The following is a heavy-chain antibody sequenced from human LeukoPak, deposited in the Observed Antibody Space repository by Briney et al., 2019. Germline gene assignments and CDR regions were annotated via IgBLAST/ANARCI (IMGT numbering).Heavy chain of an antibody. Sequence: GGSLRLSCAASGFTFDDYAMHWVRQAPGKGLEWVSGISWNSGSIGYADSVKGRFTISRDNAKNSLYLQMNSLRAEDTAVYYCAKDSSGWPNNWGQGTLVTVSS. D-gene: IGHD6-19*01. CDR1: GFTFDDYA. V-gene: IGHV3-9*01. CDR3: AKDSSGWPNN. J-gene: IGHJ4*02. CDR2: ISWNSGSI.